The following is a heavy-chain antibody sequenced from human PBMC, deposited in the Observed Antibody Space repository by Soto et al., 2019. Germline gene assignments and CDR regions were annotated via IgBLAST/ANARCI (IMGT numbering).Heavy chain of an antibody. D-gene: IGHD4-17*01. CDR2: IYYSWST. V-gene: IGHV4-31*03. Sequence: QVQLQESGPGLVKPSQTLSLTCTVSGGSISRGAYFWSWISQHPGKGLAWIEYIYYSWSTYYNPSLKSRISVAVDTSKSRIARLLSSETAADTAVYYCAMAPQATVPYYSDYWGQGTLVTVSS. J-gene: IGHJ4*02. CDR3: AMAPQATVPYYSDY. CDR1: GGSISRGAYF.